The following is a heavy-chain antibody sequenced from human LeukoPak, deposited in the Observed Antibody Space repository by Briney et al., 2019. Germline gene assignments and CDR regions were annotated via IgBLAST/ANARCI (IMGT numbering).Heavy chain of an antibody. D-gene: IGHD2-2*01. V-gene: IGHV4-59*08. CDR1: GGSISSYY. Sequence: SETLSLTCTVSGGSISSYYWSWIRQPPGKGLEWIGYIYYSGSTNYNPSLKSRVTISVDTSKNQFSLKLSSVTAADTAVYYCAGVYCSSTSCPDYWGQGPLVTVSS. J-gene: IGHJ4*02. CDR3: AGVYCSSTSCPDY. CDR2: IYYSGST.